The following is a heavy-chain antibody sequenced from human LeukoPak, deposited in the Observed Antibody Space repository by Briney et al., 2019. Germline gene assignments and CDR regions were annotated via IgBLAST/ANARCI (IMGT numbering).Heavy chain of an antibody. V-gene: IGHV3-21*01. Sequence: GLEWVSYISSTSSYIYYADSVKGRFTISRDNAKNSLYLQMNSLRAEDTAVYYCATSWGFDSWGQGTLVTVSS. D-gene: IGHD3-16*01. CDR3: ATSWGFDS. J-gene: IGHJ4*02. CDR2: ISSTSSYI.